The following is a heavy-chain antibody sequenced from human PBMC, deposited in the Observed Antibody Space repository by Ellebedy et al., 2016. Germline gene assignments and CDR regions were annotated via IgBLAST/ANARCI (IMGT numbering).Heavy chain of an antibody. CDR2: IAAGSDNT. Sequence: ASVKVSCKASGYTVSRNAMHWVRQAPGKRLEWMGWIAAGSDNTKYSQKFQGRVTITRDTSASTVYVELSSLTSEDTAVYYCARDVGDCSGGRCYPSYMDVWGKGTTVTVSS. V-gene: IGHV1-3*01. CDR1: GYTVSRNA. CDR3: ARDVGDCSGGRCYPSYMDV. D-gene: IGHD2-15*01. J-gene: IGHJ6*03.